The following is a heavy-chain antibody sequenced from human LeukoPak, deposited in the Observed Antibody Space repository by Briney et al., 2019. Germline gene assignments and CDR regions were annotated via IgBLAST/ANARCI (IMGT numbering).Heavy chain of an antibody. J-gene: IGHJ6*02. V-gene: IGHV1-69*04. CDR2: IIPILGIA. CDR1: GGTFSSYA. Sequence: ASVKVSCKASGGTFSSYAISWVRQAPGQGLEWMGRIIPILGIANYAQKFQGRVTITADKSTSTAYMELSSLRSEDTAVYYCARDSSSGDYFGMDVWGQGTTVTVSS. D-gene: IGHD6-6*01. CDR3: ARDSSSGDYFGMDV.